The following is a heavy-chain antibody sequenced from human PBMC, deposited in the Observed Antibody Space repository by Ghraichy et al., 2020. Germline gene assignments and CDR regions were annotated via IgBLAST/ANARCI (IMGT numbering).Heavy chain of an antibody. CDR1: GYSFTSHC. D-gene: IGHD2-15*01. CDR3: ARRYCSGNICYFFDS. Sequence: GESLNISCKGSGYSFTSHCIAWVRQMPGQGLEWMAIICPSDSDTRYSPSFQGQVTISVDKSISTAYVQWSSLKASDTAIYYCARRYCSGNICYFFDSWGQGTLVTVSS. J-gene: IGHJ4*02. CDR2: ICPSDSDT. V-gene: IGHV5-51*01.